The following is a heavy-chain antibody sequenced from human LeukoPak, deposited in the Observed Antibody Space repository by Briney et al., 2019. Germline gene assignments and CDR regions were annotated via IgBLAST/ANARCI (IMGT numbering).Heavy chain of an antibody. CDR3: ARRGIVPGEPLGYYYYGMDV. Sequence: GESLKVSCQGSGYSLTSYWISRVRQLPGKGLEWMGRIDPSDSYTNYSPSFQGHVTISANKSISTAYLQWSSLKASDTAMYYCARRGIVPGEPLGYYYYGMDVWGKGTTVTVSS. CDR2: IDPSDSYT. D-gene: IGHD2-2*01. V-gene: IGHV5-10-1*01. CDR1: GYSLTSYW. J-gene: IGHJ6*04.